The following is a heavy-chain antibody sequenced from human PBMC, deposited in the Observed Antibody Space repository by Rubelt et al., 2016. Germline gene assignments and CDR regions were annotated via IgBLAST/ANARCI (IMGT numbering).Heavy chain of an antibody. CDR1: GYTLTELS. V-gene: IGHV1-24*01. Sequence: QVQLVQSGAEVKKPGASVKVSCKVSGYTLTELSMHCVRQAPGKGLEWLGGFDPADGETSYAQKFQGRGTMIEDTSTDTAYMELSSLRSEDTAVYYCATNPLGYWGQGTLVTVSS. J-gene: IGHJ4*02. D-gene: IGHD1-14*01. CDR2: FDPADGET. CDR3: ATNPLGY.